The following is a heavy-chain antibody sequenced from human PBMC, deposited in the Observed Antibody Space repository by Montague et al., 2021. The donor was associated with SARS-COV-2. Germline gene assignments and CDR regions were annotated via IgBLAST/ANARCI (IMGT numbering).Heavy chain of an antibody. J-gene: IGHJ3*01. D-gene: IGHD3-3*01. CDR1: GGSFTGYY. CDR3: ARAQVTIFGVLIMLPAAGAVDV. V-gene: IGHV4-34*01. CDR2: INHSGSS. Sequence: SETLSLTCAVYGGSFTGYYWTWIRQPPGKGLEWIGEINHSGSSNYNPSLESRVTMSVDTSKNQFSPRLNSVSAADTAVYYCARAQVTIFGVLIMLPAAGAVDVWGQGTTVTASS.